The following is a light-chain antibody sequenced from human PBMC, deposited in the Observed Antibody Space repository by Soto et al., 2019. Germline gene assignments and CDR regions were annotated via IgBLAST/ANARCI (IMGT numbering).Light chain of an antibody. V-gene: IGKV1-12*01. CDR2: KAS. CDR3: QQANSFPLT. CDR1: QGISSW. Sequence: DIQMTQSPSSVSASVGDSVTITCRASQGISSWLAWYQQKPEKAPKLLIYKASTVKSGVPSRFSGSGSGTEFTLTISSLQPEDFAIYYCQQANSFPLTFGGGTKVDIK. J-gene: IGKJ4*01.